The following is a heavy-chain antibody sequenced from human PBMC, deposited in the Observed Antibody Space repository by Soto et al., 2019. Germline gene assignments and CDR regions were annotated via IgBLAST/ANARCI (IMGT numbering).Heavy chain of an antibody. CDR1: GGSISSGDYY. V-gene: IGHV4-30-4*01. CDR2: IYYSGST. Sequence: SETLSLTCTVSGGSISSGDYYWSWIRQPPGKGLEWIGYIYYSGSTYYNPSLKSRVTISVDTSKNQFSLKLSSVTAADTAVYYCASGYYYGSGSYRWFDPWGQGTLVTVS. J-gene: IGHJ5*02. D-gene: IGHD3-10*01. CDR3: ASGYYYGSGSYRWFDP.